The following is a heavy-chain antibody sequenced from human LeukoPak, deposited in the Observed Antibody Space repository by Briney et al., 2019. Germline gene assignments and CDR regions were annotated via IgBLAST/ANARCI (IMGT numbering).Heavy chain of an antibody. CDR3: ARRAGGYSHPYDY. V-gene: IGHV3-53*01. D-gene: IGHD4-23*01. J-gene: IGHJ4*02. CDR1: GFTFDDYA. Sequence: PGRSLRLSCAASGFTFDDYAMHWVRQAPGKGLEWVSLIYSDDTTLYADSVKGRFTISRDISKNTLYLQMSSLRAEDTAVYYCARRAGGYSHPYDYWGQGVLVTVSS. CDR2: IYSDDTT.